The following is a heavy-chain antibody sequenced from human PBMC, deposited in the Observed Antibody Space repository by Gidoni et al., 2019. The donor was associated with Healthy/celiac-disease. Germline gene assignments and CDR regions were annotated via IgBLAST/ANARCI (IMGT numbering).Heavy chain of an antibody. V-gene: IGHV3-48*02. J-gene: IGHJ4*02. Sequence: EVQLVESGGGLVQPGGSLRLSCAASGFTFSSYSMNWVRQAPGKGLEWVSYISSSSSTIYYADSVKGRFTISRDNAKNSLYLQMNSLRDEDTAVYYCAREWCSGGSCYPLDYWGQGTLVTVSS. CDR1: GFTFSSYS. D-gene: IGHD2-15*01. CDR2: ISSSSSTI. CDR3: AREWCSGGSCYPLDY.